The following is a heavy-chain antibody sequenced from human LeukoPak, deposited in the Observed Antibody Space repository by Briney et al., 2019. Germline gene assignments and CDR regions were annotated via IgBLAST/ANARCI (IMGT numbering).Heavy chain of an antibody. D-gene: IGHD3-10*01. V-gene: IGHV3-30*04. CDR3: AREALITADAFDI. Sequence: GGSLRLSCAASGFTFSSYAMHWVRQAPGKGLEWVAVISYDGSNKYYADSAKGRFTISRDNSKNTLYLQMNSLRAEDTAVYYCAREALITADAFDIWGQGTMVTVSS. CDR1: GFTFSSYA. J-gene: IGHJ3*02. CDR2: ISYDGSNK.